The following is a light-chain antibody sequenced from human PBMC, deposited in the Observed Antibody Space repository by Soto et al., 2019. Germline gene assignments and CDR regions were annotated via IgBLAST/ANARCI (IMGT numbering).Light chain of an antibody. V-gene: IGLV2-14*01. Sequence: QSVLTQPASVSGSPGQSITISCTGTNSDIGGYYYVSWYQHHPGKAPKLMIYQVTNRPSGVSNRFSGSKSGNTASLTISGLQAEDEADYYCTSYSRYRVLVFGGGTKVTVL. CDR2: QVT. CDR1: NSDIGGYYY. J-gene: IGLJ3*02. CDR3: TSYSRYRVLV.